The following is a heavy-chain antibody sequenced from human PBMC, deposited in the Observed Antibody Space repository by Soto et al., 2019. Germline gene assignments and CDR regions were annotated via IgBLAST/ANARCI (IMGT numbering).Heavy chain of an antibody. Sequence: ASVNVSCKASGYTFSTYGISWVRQAPGQGLEWMGWINAYNGNTNYAQKFQGRVTMTTDTSTSTAYMELRSLRSDDTAMYYCASGYGCYFCAFDIWGQGTMVTVSS. V-gene: IGHV1-18*01. CDR1: GYTFSTYG. CDR3: ASGYGCYFCAFDI. J-gene: IGHJ3*02. D-gene: IGHD5-12*01. CDR2: INAYNGNT.